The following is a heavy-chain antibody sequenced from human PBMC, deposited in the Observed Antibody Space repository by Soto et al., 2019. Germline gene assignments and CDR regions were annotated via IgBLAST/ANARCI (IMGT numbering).Heavy chain of an antibody. CDR3: ATVTYYYDSSGYFLYYFDY. D-gene: IGHD3-22*01. J-gene: IGHJ4*02. Sequence: ASVKVSCKVSGYTLTELSMHWVRQAPGKGLEWMGGFDPEDGETIYAQKFQGRVTMTEDTSTDTAYMGLSSLRSEDTAVYYCATVTYYYDSSGYFLYYFDYWGQGTLVTVSS. CDR2: FDPEDGET. CDR1: GYTLTELS. V-gene: IGHV1-24*01.